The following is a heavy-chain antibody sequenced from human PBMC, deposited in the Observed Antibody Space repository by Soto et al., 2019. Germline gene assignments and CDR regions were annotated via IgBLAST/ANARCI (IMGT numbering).Heavy chain of an antibody. CDR1: GFTFSDYY. Sequence: GGSLRLSCAASGFTFSDYYMSWIRQAPGKGLEWVSYISSSSSYTNYADSVKGRFTISRDNAKNSLYLQMNSLRAEDTAVYYCAIDIGMGATIPLDYYYGMDVWGQGTTVTVSS. CDR3: AIDIGMGATIPLDYYYGMDV. J-gene: IGHJ6*02. CDR2: ISSSSSYT. D-gene: IGHD1-26*01. V-gene: IGHV3-11*06.